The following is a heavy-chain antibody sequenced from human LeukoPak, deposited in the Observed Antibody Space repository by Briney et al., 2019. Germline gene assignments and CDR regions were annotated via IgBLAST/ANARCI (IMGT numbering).Heavy chain of an antibody. D-gene: IGHD3-22*01. Sequence: SETLSLTCTVSGDSISSGDYYWSWIRQPAGKGLEWIGRISSSGSTNYNPSLKSRVTISVDTSKNQFSLKLSSVTAAVTAVYYCARGRGREVLITKSRRSFWFDSWGQGTQVTVSS. V-gene: IGHV4-61*02. CDR3: ARGRGREVLITKSRRSFWFDS. CDR1: GDSISSGDYY. J-gene: IGHJ5*01. CDR2: ISSSGST.